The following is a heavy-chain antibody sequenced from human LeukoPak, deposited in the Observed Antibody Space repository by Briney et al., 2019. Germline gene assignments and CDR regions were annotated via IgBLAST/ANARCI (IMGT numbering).Heavy chain of an antibody. CDR3: ARVGGGGGELLDDY. Sequence: ASVKVSCKASGYTFTGYYMHWVRQAPGQGLEWMGRINPNSGGTNYAQKFQGRVTMTRDTSISTAYMELSRLRSDDTAGYSGARVGGGGGELLDDYWGQGTLVTVSS. V-gene: IGHV1-2*06. D-gene: IGHD1-26*01. J-gene: IGHJ4*02. CDR1: GYTFTGYY. CDR2: INPNSGGT.